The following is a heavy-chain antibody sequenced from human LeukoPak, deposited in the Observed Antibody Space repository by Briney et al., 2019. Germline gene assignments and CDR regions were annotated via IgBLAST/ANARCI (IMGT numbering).Heavy chain of an antibody. V-gene: IGHV4-59*01. CDR2: IYYSGST. CDR1: GGSISSYY. CDR3: ASSVIGDVNVVVPAGGFDP. J-gene: IGHJ5*02. D-gene: IGHD2-2*01. Sequence: PSETLSLTCTVSGGSISSYYWSWIRQPPGKGLEWIGDIYYSGSTNYNPSLKSRVTISVDTSKNQFSLKLSSVTAADTAVYYCASSVIGDVNVVVPAGGFDPWGQGTLVTVSS.